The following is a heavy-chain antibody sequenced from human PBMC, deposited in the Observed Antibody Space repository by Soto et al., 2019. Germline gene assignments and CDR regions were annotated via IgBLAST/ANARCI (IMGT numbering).Heavy chain of an antibody. V-gene: IGHV3-33*01. D-gene: IGHD6-19*01. CDR1: GFTFSSYG. CDR2: IWYDRSNK. Sequence: GGSLRLSCAASGFTFSSYGMHWVRQAPGKGLEWVAVIWYDRSNKYYADSVKGRFTISRDNSKNTLYLQMNSLRAEDTAVYYCARDLGLGYSSGWPLPYGMDVWGQGTTVTVSS. J-gene: IGHJ6*02. CDR3: ARDLGLGYSSGWPLPYGMDV.